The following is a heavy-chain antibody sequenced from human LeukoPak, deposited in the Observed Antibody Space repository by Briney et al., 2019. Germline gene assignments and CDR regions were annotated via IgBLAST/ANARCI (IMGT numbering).Heavy chain of an antibody. CDR3: ARDRAIVVVGFDAFDI. CDR1: GGTFSSYA. Sequence: GSSVKVSCKASGGTFSSYAISWVRQAPGQGLEWMGRIIPIFGTANYAQKFQGRVTITTDESTSTAYMELSSLRSEDMAVYYCARDRAIVVVGFDAFDIWGQGTMVTVSS. CDR2: IIPIFGTA. J-gene: IGHJ3*02. V-gene: IGHV1-69*05. D-gene: IGHD3-22*01.